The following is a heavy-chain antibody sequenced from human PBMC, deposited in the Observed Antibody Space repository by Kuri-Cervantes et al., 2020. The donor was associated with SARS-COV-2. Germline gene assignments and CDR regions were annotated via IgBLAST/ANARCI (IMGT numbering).Heavy chain of an antibody. CDR3: TRDDFWSGYSNY. J-gene: IGHJ4*02. D-gene: IGHD3-3*01. CDR2: IGPSGTTK. V-gene: IGHV3-11*04. Sequence: GGSLRLSCTASGFIFSDYYMTWIRQAPGKGLEWVSNIGPSGTTKYYADSVKGRFTISRDNAKNSLYLQMSSLRAEDTAVYYCTRDDFWSGYSNYWGQGTLVTVSS. CDR1: GFIFSDYY.